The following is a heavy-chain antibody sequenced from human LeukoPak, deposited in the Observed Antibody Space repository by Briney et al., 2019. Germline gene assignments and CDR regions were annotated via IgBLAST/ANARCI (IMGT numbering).Heavy chain of an antibody. CDR2: IYYSGST. J-gene: IGHJ4*02. D-gene: IGHD6-13*01. CDR3: ARLDRSTWS. Sequence: SETLSLTCSVSGGSITRYYRNWIRQSPGKGLEWIGYIYYSGSTNYNPSLKSRVTISVDTSKKQFSLKLNSVTAADTAVYYCARLDRSTWSWGQGTLVTVPS. V-gene: IGHV4-59*01. CDR1: GGSITRYY.